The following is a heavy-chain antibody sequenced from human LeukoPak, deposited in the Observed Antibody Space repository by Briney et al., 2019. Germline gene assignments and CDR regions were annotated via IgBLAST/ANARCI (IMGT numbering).Heavy chain of an antibody. CDR3: AKIEGKYQLANIPDS. CDR2: IRYDGSDE. V-gene: IGHV3-30*02. J-gene: IGHJ4*02. D-gene: IGHD2-2*01. CDR1: GFTFSYFG. Sequence: GGSLRLSCVASGFTFSYFGMHWVRQAPGKGLEWVAFIRYDGSDEYYAESVKGRFTISRDNSKNTLYLQMNSLRVEDTAAYYCAKIEGKYQLANIPDSWGQGTLVTVSS.